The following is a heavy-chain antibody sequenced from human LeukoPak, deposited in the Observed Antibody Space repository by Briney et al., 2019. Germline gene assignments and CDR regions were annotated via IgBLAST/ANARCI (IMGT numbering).Heavy chain of an antibody. J-gene: IGHJ4*02. V-gene: IGHV3-9*01. CDR3: AKAAAGTFDY. D-gene: IGHD6-13*01. CDR1: GFTFDDYA. Sequence: QPGRSLRLSCAASGFTFDDYAMHWVRQAPGKGLEWVSGISWNSGSIGYADSVKGRFTISRDNAKNSLYPQMNSLRAEDTALYYCAKAAAGTFDYWGQGTLVTVSS. CDR2: ISWNSGSI.